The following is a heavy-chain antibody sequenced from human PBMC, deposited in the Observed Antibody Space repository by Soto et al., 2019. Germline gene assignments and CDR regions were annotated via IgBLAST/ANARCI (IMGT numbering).Heavy chain of an antibody. CDR2: IYYSGRT. CDR1: GGSISSADSY. Sequence: PSETLSLTCTVSGGSISSADSYWSWIRQPTGKGLEWIGYIYYSGRTYYNPALESRVTMSIDTSKKQFSLKLSSMTAADTAVYFCARSRVWGETDYWGQGSQVTVS. J-gene: IGHJ4*02. CDR3: ARSRVWGETDY. D-gene: IGHD3-10*01. V-gene: IGHV4-30-4*01.